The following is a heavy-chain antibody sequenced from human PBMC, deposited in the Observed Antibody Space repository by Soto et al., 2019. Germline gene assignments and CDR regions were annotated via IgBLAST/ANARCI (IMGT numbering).Heavy chain of an antibody. D-gene: IGHD3-10*01. Sequence: GGSLRLSCAASGFTFSSYGIHWVRQAPGKGLEWVALISYDGSDKYYADSVKGRFTISRDNFKNTLYLQMNSLRAEDTAVYYCAKERYGQLYLEDYGMDVWGQGTTVTVSS. V-gene: IGHV3-30*18. CDR3: AKERYGQLYLEDYGMDV. J-gene: IGHJ6*02. CDR2: ISYDGSDK. CDR1: GFTFSSYG.